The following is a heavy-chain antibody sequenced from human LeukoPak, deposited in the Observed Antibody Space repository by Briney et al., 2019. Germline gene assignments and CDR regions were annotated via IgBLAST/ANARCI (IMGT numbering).Heavy chain of an antibody. CDR2: ISISGTTT. CDR3: AKDILAAGLFFDY. Sequence: PGGSLRLSCAASGFTFSSYGMHWVRQAPGKGLEWVSYISISGTTTNYADSVKGRFTISRDDARNSLYLQMNSLRAEDTAVYYCAKDILAAGLFFDYWGQGTLVTVSS. V-gene: IGHV3-48*04. D-gene: IGHD6-13*01. CDR1: GFTFSSYG. J-gene: IGHJ4*02.